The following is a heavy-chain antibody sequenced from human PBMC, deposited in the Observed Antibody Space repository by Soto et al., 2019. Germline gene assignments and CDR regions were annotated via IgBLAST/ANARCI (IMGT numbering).Heavy chain of an antibody. Sequence: NPSETLSLTCTVSGGSISSYYWSWIRQPPGKGLEWIGYIYYSGSTNYNPSLKSRVTISVDTSKNQFSLKLSSVTAADTAVYYCARVLNYDFWSGYYTGVYYFDYWGQGTLVTVSS. D-gene: IGHD3-3*01. CDR2: IYYSGST. CDR1: GGSISSYY. J-gene: IGHJ4*02. V-gene: IGHV4-59*01. CDR3: ARVLNYDFWSGYYTGVYYFDY.